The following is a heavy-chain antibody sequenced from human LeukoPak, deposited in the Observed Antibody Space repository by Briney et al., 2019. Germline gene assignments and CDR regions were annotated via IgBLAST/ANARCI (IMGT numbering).Heavy chain of an antibody. D-gene: IGHD6-19*01. CDR2: IDYDGGSG. Sequence: GGSLRLSCAASGFTFSKYGMSWIRQAPGKGLEWVSSIDYDGGSGHYADSVKGRFTISRDNSNNTLFLHLNSLRGEDTAVYYCTRNSGWYGLSWGQGTLVTVSS. J-gene: IGHJ1*01. CDR1: GFTFSKYG. CDR3: TRNSGWYGLS. V-gene: IGHV3-23*01.